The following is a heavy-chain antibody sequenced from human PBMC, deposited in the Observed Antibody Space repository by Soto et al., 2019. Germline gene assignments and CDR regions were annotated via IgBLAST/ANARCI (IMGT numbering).Heavy chain of an antibody. CDR2: IGGSGGNR. J-gene: IGHJ5*02. V-gene: IGHV3-23*01. Sequence: VQLLESGGGLVQPGGSLRLSCAASGFTFNAYAMTWVRQAPGKGLEWVSAIGGSGGNRYYAASVRGRFTMSRDNSKDPVDREMNSLRVEDTGVYYCARVASDYINSVDPWGQGILVRVSS. CDR3: ARVASDYINSVDP. CDR1: GFTFNAYA. D-gene: IGHD4-4*01.